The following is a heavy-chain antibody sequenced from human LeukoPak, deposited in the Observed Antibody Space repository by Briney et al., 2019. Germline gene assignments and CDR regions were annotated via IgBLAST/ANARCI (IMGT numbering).Heavy chain of an antibody. Sequence: ASVKVSCMASGYTFTGYYMHWVRQAPGQGLEWMGWINPNSGGTNYAQKFQGRVTMTRDTSISTAYMELSRLRSDDTAVYYCARDRSADIVVVPAAKGSYYYYMDVWGKGTTVTVSS. CDR2: INPNSGGT. CDR3: ARDRSADIVVVPAAKGSYYYYMDV. D-gene: IGHD2-2*01. V-gene: IGHV1-2*02. J-gene: IGHJ6*03. CDR1: GYTFTGYY.